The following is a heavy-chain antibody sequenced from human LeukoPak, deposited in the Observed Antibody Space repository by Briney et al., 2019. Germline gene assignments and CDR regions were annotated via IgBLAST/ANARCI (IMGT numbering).Heavy chain of an antibody. CDR2: ISGSGGST. CDR1: GVTFSSYA. CDR3: AKDRAQGLVRGVLGY. V-gene: IGHV3-23*01. D-gene: IGHD3-10*01. J-gene: IGHJ4*02. Sequence: PGGSLRLSCAASGVTFSSYAMSWVRKAPGKGLEWVSAISGSGGSTYYADSVKGRFTISRDNSKNTLYLQMNSLRAEDTAVYYCAKDRAQGLVRGVLGYWGQGTLVTVSS.